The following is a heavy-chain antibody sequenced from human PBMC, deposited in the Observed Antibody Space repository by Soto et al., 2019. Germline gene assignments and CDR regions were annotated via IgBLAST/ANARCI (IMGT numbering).Heavy chain of an antibody. Sequence: LSLTCTVPGGSIRSGGYYWSWVRQNPRKGLEWIGNIYYSGNTYYNPSLKSRLTISVDTSKNQFSLNLSSVTAADTAVYYCARDRLMATAGTARHYFGLDVWGQGTTVTVSS. CDR2: IYYSGNT. J-gene: IGHJ6*02. V-gene: IGHV4-31*03. CDR3: ARDRLMATAGTARHYFGLDV. D-gene: IGHD5-18*01. CDR1: GGSIRSGGYY.